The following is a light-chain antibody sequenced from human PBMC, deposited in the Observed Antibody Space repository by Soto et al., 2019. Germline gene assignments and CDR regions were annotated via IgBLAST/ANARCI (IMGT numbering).Light chain of an antibody. V-gene: IGLV2-14*01. CDR1: SSDVGGYNY. CDR3: SSYTSSSTQYV. CDR2: DAS. Sequence: SVLTQPASVSGSPAQSITISCTGTSSDVGGYNYVSWYQQHPGKAPKLMIYDASNRPSGVSNRFSGSKSGNTASLTISGLQAEDEADYYCSSYTSSSTQYVFGTGTKVTVL. J-gene: IGLJ1*01.